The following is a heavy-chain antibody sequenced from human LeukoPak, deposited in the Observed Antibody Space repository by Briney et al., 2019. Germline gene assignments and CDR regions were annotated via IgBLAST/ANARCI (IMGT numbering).Heavy chain of an antibody. CDR3: ARSGGHVFDY. CDR1: GFTFSDFW. CDR2: IKEDGTEK. J-gene: IGHJ4*02. Sequence: GGSLRLSCAGSGFTFSDFWMTWVRQTPGKGLEWVANIKEDGTEKNLVDSVKGRFTISRDNSKNTLYLQMNSLRAEDTAVYYCARSGGHVFDYWGQGTLVTVSS. V-gene: IGHV3-7*03. D-gene: IGHD3-10*02.